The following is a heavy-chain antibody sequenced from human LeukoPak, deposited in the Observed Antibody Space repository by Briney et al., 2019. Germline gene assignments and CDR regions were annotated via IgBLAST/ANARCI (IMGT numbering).Heavy chain of an antibody. CDR1: GYTFTSYG. CDR2: ISAYNGNA. J-gene: IGHJ4*02. V-gene: IGHV1-18*04. D-gene: IGHD4-17*01. Sequence: ASVKVSCKASGYTFTSYGISWVRQAPGQGLEWMGWISAYNGNANYAQKLQGRVTMTTDTSKSTAYMELRSLRSDDTAVYYCARVKRPCVELRCPSVGGPFDYWGQGTLVTVSS. CDR3: ARVKRPCVELRCPSVGGPFDY.